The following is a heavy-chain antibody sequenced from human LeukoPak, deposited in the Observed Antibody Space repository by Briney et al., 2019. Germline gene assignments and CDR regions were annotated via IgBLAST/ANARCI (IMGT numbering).Heavy chain of an antibody. D-gene: IGHD2-15*01. Sequence: SETLSLTCAVSGYSISSGYYWGWIRQPPGKGLEWIGSIYHSGSTYYNPSLKSRVTISVDTSKNQFSLKLSSVTAADTAVYYCARGRIVVVVAATSPFDYWGQGTLVTVSS. CDR1: GYSISSGYY. V-gene: IGHV4-38-2*01. J-gene: IGHJ4*02. CDR2: IYHSGST. CDR3: ARGRIVVVVAATSPFDY.